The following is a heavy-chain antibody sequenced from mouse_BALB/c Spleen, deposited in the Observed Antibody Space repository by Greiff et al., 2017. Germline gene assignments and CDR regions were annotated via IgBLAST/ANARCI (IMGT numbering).Heavy chain of an antibody. CDR3: ARAFITTVVATDLGY. CDR2: INPSSGYT. V-gene: IGHV1-4*01. Sequence: QVQLQQSGAELARPGASVKMSCKASGYTFTSYTMHWVKQRLGQGLEWIGYINPSSGYTNYNQKFKDKATLTADKSSSTAYMQLSSLTSEDSAVYYCARAFITTVVATDLGYWGQGTSVTVSS. D-gene: IGHD1-1*01. CDR1: GYTFTSYT. J-gene: IGHJ4*01.